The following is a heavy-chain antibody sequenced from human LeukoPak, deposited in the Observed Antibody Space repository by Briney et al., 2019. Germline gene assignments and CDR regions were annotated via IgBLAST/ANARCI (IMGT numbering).Heavy chain of an antibody. J-gene: IGHJ5*02. CDR2: ISAYNGNT. D-gene: IGHD3-3*01. CDR3: ARVRFLEWLLYGWFDP. V-gene: IGHV1-18*01. CDR1: GYTFTSYG. Sequence: ASVKVSCXASGYTFTSYGISWVRQAHGQGLEWMAWISAYNGNTNYAQKLQGRVTMTTDTSTSTAYMELRSLRSDDTAVYYCARVRFLEWLLYGWFDPWGQGTLVTVSS.